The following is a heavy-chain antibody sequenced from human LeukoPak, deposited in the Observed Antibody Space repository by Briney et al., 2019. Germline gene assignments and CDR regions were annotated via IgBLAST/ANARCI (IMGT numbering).Heavy chain of an antibody. CDR1: GFTVSSNY. D-gene: IGHD3-3*02. J-gene: IGHJ4*02. CDR2: IYSGGST. V-gene: IGHV3-53*01. CDR3: ARSLRIGPLSF. Sequence: QPGGSLRLSCAASGFTVSSNYMSWVRQAPGKGLEWASVIYSGGSTYYADSVKGRFTISRDNSKNTLYLQMNSLRAEDTAVYYCARSLRIGPLSFWGRGTLVTVSS.